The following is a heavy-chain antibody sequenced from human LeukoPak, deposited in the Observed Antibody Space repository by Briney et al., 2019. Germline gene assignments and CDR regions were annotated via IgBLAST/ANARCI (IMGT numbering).Heavy chain of an antibody. CDR2: IFHSGST. CDR1: GYSISSGYY. J-gene: IGHJ4*02. V-gene: IGHV4-38-2*02. D-gene: IGHD3-22*01. CDR3: ARGSAYYYDSSGYPTFDY. Sequence: SETLSLTCTVSGYSISSGYYWGWIRQPPGKGLEWIGSIFHSGSTYYNPSLKSRITISVDTSKNQFSLKLSSVTAADTAVYYCARGSAYYYDSSGYPTFDYWGQGTLVTVSS.